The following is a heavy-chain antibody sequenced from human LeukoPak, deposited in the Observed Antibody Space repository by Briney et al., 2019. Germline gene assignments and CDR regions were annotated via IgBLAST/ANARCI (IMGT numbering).Heavy chain of an antibody. V-gene: IGHV1-8*01. CDR3: AARGASSSSLRPLDF. CDR1: GYTFTNYD. Sequence: ASVKVSCKASGYTFTNYDINWVRQATGQGPEWMGWMNPNSGNTGYAQKFQGRVTMTRNTSISTAYMELSSLSSDDTAVYYCAARGASSSSLRPLDFWGQGTLVTVPS. CDR2: MNPNSGNT. J-gene: IGHJ4*02. D-gene: IGHD6-6*01.